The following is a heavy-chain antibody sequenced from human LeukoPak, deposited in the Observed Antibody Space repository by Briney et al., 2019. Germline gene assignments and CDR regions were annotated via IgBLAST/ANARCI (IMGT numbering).Heavy chain of an antibody. CDR3: TTVAYDYGDDGLDY. D-gene: IGHD4-17*01. CDR2: IWYDGSNK. V-gene: IGHV3-33*01. Sequence: GGSLRLSCAASGFTFSSYDIHWVRQAPGKGLEWVAVIWYDGSNKYYADSVKGRFTISRDNSKNTLYLQMNSLKTEDTAVYYCTTVAYDYGDDGLDYWGQGTLVTVSS. J-gene: IGHJ4*02. CDR1: GFTFSSYD.